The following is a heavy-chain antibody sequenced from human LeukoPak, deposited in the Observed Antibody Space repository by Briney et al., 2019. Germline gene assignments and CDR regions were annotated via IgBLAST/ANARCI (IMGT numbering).Heavy chain of an antibody. D-gene: IGHD5-12*01. CDR3: AINGGGDSGYGNFDY. CDR2: INWNSDSI. J-gene: IGHJ4*02. Sequence: GGSLRLSCAVSGFTLDDYAMHWVRQVPGKGLEWVSGINWNSDSIGYADSVKGRFTTSRDNAKNSLYLQMNSLRAEDTAFYYCAINGGGDSGYGNFDYWGQGTLVTVSS. V-gene: IGHV3-9*01. CDR1: GFTLDDYA.